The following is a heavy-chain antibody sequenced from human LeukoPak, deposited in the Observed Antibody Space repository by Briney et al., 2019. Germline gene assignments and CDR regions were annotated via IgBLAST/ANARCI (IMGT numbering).Heavy chain of an antibody. CDR3: ARVHYYGSGSYYDM. CDR1: GFTFSGHS. J-gene: IGHJ4*02. Sequence: PGGSLRLSCVASGFTFSGHSMSWVRQAPGQGLEWVSSIYISGDRTFFADSVKGRFTISRDNSKNTVYLQMNSLKAEDTAVYYCARVHYYGSGSYYDMRGPGTLVTVSS. D-gene: IGHD3-10*01. CDR2: IYISGDRT. V-gene: IGHV3-23*01.